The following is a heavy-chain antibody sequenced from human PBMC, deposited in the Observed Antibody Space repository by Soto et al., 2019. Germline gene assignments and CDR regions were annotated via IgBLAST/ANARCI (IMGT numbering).Heavy chain of an antibody. J-gene: IGHJ5*02. CDR1: GGTFSSYA. D-gene: IGHD2-2*01. CDR3: ARLVVVPAAMGGWGWFDP. CDR2: IIPIFGTA. V-gene: IGHV1-69*01. Sequence: QVQLVQSGAEVKKPGSSVKVSCKASGGTFSSYAISWVRQAPGQGLEWMGGIIPIFGTANYAQKFQGRVTITADESTSTAYMELSSLRSEDTAVYYCARLVVVPAAMGGWGWFDPWGQGTLVTVSS.